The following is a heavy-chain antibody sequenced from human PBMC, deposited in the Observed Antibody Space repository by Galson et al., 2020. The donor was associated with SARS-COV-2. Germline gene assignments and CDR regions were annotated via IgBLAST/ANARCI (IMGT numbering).Heavy chain of an antibody. D-gene: IGHD6-6*01. Sequence: GESLKISCGASGFIFSDSAIHWVRQASGKGPEWVGRIRSSAKNYATTYGTSMTGRVTISRDDSKDTAYLQMNDLQSDDTAMYYCIGSSNRDNFDVWGRGILVTVSS. CDR2: IRSSAKNYAT. V-gene: IGHV3-73*01. CDR1: GFIFSDSA. CDR3: IGSSNRDNFDV. J-gene: IGHJ2*01.